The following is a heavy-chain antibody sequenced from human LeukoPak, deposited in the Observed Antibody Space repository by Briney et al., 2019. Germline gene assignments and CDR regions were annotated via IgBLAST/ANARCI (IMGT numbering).Heavy chain of an antibody. CDR2: IYNSGST. CDR3: ARSAIDAFDI. D-gene: IGHD6-25*01. Sequence: SETLSLTCTVAGGSISSYYWSWIRQPPGKGLECIGYIYNSGSTNYNPSLKSRVSISVDTSKNQFSLKLSSVTAADTAVYYCARSAIDAFDIWGQGTMVTVSS. J-gene: IGHJ3*02. V-gene: IGHV4-59*08. CDR1: GGSISSYY.